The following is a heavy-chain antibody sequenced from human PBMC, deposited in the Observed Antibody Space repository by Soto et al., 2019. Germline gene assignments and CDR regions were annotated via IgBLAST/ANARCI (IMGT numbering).Heavy chain of an antibody. Sequence: GGSLRLSCAASGFTFSSYSMNWVRQAPGKGLEWVSSISSSSSYIYYADSVKGRFTISRDNAKNSLYLQMNRRRAEDTAVYYCARPVVNRYFDYWGQGTLVTVSS. V-gene: IGHV3-21*01. CDR1: GFTFSSYS. D-gene: IGHD2-2*01. J-gene: IGHJ4*02. CDR3: ARPVVNRYFDY. CDR2: ISSSSSYI.